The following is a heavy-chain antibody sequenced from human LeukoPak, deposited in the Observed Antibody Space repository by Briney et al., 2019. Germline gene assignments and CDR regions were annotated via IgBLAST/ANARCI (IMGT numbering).Heavy chain of an antibody. V-gene: IGHV3-48*03. CDR2: ISSSGSTI. D-gene: IGHD6-19*01. Sequence: PGGSLRLSCPASGFTFSSYEMNWLRQAPGKGLEWVSYISSSGSTIYYADYVKGRSTISRDNAKKSLYLQMNSLRAEDAAVYYCARGEIAVAGRNGYNWFDPWGQGTLVTVSS. CDR1: GFTFSSYE. CDR3: ARGEIAVAGRNGYNWFDP. J-gene: IGHJ5*02.